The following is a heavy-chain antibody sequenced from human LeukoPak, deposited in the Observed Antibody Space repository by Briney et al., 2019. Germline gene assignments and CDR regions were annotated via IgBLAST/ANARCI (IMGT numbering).Heavy chain of an antibody. Sequence: GGSLRLSCAASGFTFDDYAMHWVRQAPGKGLEWVSGISWNSGSIGYADSVKGRFTISRDNAKNSLYLQMNSLRAEDTALYYCAKHIGSHIVVVTALDYWGQGTLVTVSS. D-gene: IGHD2-21*02. CDR3: AKHIGSHIVVVTALDY. CDR2: ISWNSGSI. CDR1: GFTFDDYA. V-gene: IGHV3-9*01. J-gene: IGHJ4*02.